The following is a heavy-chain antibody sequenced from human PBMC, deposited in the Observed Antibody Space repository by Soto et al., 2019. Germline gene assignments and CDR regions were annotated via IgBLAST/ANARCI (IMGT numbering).Heavy chain of an antibody. CDR2: ITTGGYI. V-gene: IGHV3-21*01. CDR1: GFIFSTYS. J-gene: IGHJ6*02. D-gene: IGHD3-3*01. CDR3: ARDNRFWSGYYTDYFYYGMDV. Sequence: GGSLRLSCPASGFIFSTYSINWVRQAPGKGLEWVSSITTGGYIYYSGSVQGRFTISRDDAKNSVSLQMNSLRAEDTAVDYCARDNRFWSGYYTDYFYYGMDVWGQGTTVTVSS.